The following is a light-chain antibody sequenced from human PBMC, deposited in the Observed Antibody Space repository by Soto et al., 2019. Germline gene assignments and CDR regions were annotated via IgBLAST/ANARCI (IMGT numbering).Light chain of an antibody. CDR3: RQHTPLPGM. J-gene: IGKJ1*01. Sequence: CRASQGINDNLAWFQQKPGQVPKRLIYGAFSLQRGVPSRFSGTGSRRETTQTSGLVQPEESASHYWRQHTPLPGMFGEGTKVDIK. CDR1: QGINDN. CDR2: GAF. V-gene: IGKV1-17*03.